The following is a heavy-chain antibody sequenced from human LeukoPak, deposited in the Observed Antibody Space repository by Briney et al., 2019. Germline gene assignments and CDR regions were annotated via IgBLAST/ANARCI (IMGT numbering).Heavy chain of an antibody. J-gene: IGHJ5*02. V-gene: IGHV3-30*14. D-gene: IGHD6-13*01. CDR1: GFTFSSYA. CDR2: ISYDGSNK. CDR3: ARELHSSRPSHH. Sequence: QPGRSLRLSCAASGFTFSSYAMHWVRQAPGKGLEWVAVISYDGSNKYYADSVKGRFTISRDNSKNTLYLQMNSLRAEDTAVYYCARELHSSRPSHHWGQGTLVTVSS.